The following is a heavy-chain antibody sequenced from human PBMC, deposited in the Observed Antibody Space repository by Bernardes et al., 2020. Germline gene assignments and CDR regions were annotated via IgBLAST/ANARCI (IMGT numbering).Heavy chain of an antibody. D-gene: IGHD1-1*01. V-gene: IGHV4-59*11. CDR2: IYHSGST. Sequence: SETLSLTCTVSGGSIRSHYWSWIRQPPGKGLEWIGYIYHSGSTSYNLSLKSRVTISVVTSKSHFSLKVISVTAADTAVYYCARSWDPYNQDAFHNWGQGTMVTVSS. J-gene: IGHJ3*02. CDR3: ARSWDPYNQDAFHN. CDR1: GGSIRSHY.